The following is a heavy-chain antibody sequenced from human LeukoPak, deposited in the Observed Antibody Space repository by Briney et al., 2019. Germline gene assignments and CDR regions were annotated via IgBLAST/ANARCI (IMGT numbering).Heavy chain of an antibody. D-gene: IGHD6-25*01. Sequence: PGGSLRLSCAASGFTFSSHSMNWVRQAPGKGLEWVSSISTSSSYIYYADSVKGRFTISRDNAKNSLYLQMNSLRAEDTAVYYCARDRSGYFDYWGQGTLVTVSS. CDR1: GFTFSSHS. J-gene: IGHJ4*02. CDR2: ISTSSSYI. V-gene: IGHV3-21*01. CDR3: ARDRSGYFDY.